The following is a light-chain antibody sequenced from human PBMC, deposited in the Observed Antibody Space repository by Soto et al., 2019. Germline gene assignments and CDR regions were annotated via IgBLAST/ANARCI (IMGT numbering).Light chain of an antibody. CDR1: QSITTF. Sequence: DIQMTQSPSSLSASVGDRVTITCRASQSITTFLNWYQQKPGKAPRLLIYAASTLQSGVPSRISASGSGTDFTLTISSLQPEDFATYYCQQSYRTPPDTFGQGTILEIK. J-gene: IGKJ2*01. CDR2: AAS. V-gene: IGKV1-39*01. CDR3: QQSYRTPPDT.